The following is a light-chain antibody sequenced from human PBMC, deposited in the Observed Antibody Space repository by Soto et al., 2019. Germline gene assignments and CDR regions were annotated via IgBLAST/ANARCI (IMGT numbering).Light chain of an antibody. Sequence: EILITQSPATPSVSPGDSATPSCRASRSVDTDLAWYQQKPGQAPRLLVFATSARATGVPARFTGSGSGTDFTLTISSLEPEDSAVYYCQQRHMWPITFGQGTRLEIK. J-gene: IGKJ5*01. CDR1: RSVDTD. CDR3: QQRHMWPIT. CDR2: ATS. V-gene: IGKV3-15*01.